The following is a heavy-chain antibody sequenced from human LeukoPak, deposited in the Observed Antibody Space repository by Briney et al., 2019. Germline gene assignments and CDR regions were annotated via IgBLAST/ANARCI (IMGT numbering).Heavy chain of an antibody. D-gene: IGHD2-15*01. J-gene: IGHJ6*03. Sequence: TGGSLRLSCAASGFTFSSYSINWVRQAPGKGLEWVSYISSSSNTIYYADSVKGRFTISRDNAKNSLYLQMNSLRDEDTAVYYSAREVVAATPERFYYMDVWGKGDRGHRLL. V-gene: IGHV3-48*02. CDR2: ISSSSNTI. CDR1: GFTFSSYS. CDR3: AREVVAATPERFYYMDV.